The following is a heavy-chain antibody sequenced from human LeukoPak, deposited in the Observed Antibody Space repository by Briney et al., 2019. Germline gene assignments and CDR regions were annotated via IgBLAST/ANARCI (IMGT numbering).Heavy chain of an antibody. D-gene: IGHD1-26*01. CDR3: AEDMGYSGSSLGALQH. V-gene: IGHV3-9*03. CDR1: GFTFDDYA. CDR2: ISWNSGSI. Sequence: PGGSLRLSCAASGFTFDDYAMHWVRQAPGKGLEWVSGISWNSGSIGYADSVKGRFTISRDNAKNSLYLQMNSLRAEDMALYYCAEDMGYSGSSLGALQHWGQGTLVTVSS. J-gene: IGHJ1*01.